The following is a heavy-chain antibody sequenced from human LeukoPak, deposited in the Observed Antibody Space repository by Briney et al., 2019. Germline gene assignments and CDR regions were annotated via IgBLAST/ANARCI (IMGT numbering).Heavy chain of an antibody. J-gene: IGHJ4*02. D-gene: IGHD6-13*01. CDR1: GGSISSYY. CDR3: ARGPSRAAGNYYFDY. Sequence: SETLSLTCTVSGGSISSYYWSWIRQPPGKGLEWIGYIYYSGSTNYNPSLKSRVTISVDTSKNQFSLKLSSVTAADAAVYYCARGPSRAAGNYYFDYWGQGTLVTVSS. V-gene: IGHV4-59*01. CDR2: IYYSGST.